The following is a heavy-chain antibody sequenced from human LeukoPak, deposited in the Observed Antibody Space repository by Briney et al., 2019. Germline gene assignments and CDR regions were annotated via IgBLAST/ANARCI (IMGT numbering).Heavy chain of an antibody. CDR3: ASRRDGYNYPPDY. Sequence: PGRSLRLSCAASGISFSHYAMHWVRQAPGKGLEWVAVISYDGSNKFYADSVKGRFTISRDNSKNTLYLQMNSLRAEDTAVYYCASRRDGYNYPPDYWGQGTLVTVSS. V-gene: IGHV3-30-3*01. J-gene: IGHJ4*02. D-gene: IGHD5-24*01. CDR1: GISFSHYA. CDR2: ISYDGSNK.